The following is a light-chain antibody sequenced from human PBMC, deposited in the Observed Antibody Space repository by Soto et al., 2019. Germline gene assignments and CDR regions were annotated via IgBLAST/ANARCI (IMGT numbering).Light chain of an antibody. CDR1: QGIRNY. Sequence: DIQMTQSPSSLSASVGDRVTITCRASQGIRNYLAWYQQKPGKVPKLLIYAASTLQSGVPSRFSGSGSGTAFTLPHSSLQPEDVANYYCQKHKSAPFTFGGGTKVEIK. V-gene: IGKV1-27*01. CDR3: QKHKSAPFT. CDR2: AAS. J-gene: IGKJ4*01.